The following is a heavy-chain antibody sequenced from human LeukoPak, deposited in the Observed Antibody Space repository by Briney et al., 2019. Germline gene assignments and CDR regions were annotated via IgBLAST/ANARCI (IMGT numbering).Heavy chain of an antibody. CDR2: IYYSGST. J-gene: IGHJ4*02. CDR3: ARESQAFCGGDCYWPDY. V-gene: IGHV4-30-4*01. D-gene: IGHD2-21*02. Sequence: KTSETLSLTCTVSGGSISSGDYYWSWIRQPPGKGLEWIGYIYYSGSTYYNPSLKSRVTISVDTSKNQFSLKLSSVTAADTAVYYCARESQAFCGGDCYWPDYWGQGTLVTVSS. CDR1: GGSISSGDYY.